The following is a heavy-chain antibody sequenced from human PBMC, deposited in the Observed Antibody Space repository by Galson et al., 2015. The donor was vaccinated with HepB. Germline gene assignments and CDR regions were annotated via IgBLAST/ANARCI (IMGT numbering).Heavy chain of an antibody. V-gene: IGHV1-46*01. CDR1: GYTFTSYY. D-gene: IGHD2-2*01. J-gene: IGHJ3*02. CDR3: AREVGNLGYCSSTSCSPAGDAFDI. Sequence: SVKVSCKASGYTFTSYYMHWVRQAPGQGLEWMGIINPSGGSTSYAQKFQGRVTMTRDTSTSTVYMELSSLRSEDTAVYYCAREVGNLGYCSSTSCSPAGDAFDIWGQGTMVTVSS. CDR2: INPSGGST.